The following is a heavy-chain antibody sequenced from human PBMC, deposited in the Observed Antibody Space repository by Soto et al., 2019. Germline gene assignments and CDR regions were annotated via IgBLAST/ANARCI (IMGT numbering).Heavy chain of an antibody. V-gene: IGHV3-30-3*01. J-gene: IGHJ6*02. D-gene: IGHD3-10*01. CDR2: ISYDGSNK. CDR3: ARDSEEWFGEVGSYYGMDV. Sequence: QVQLVESGGGVVQPGRSLRLSCAASGFTFSNYAVHWVRQAPGKGLEWVAVISYDGSNKYYADSVKGRFTISRDNSKNTLYLQMNSLRAEDTAVYYCARDSEEWFGEVGSYYGMDVCGRGTTVTVSS. CDR1: GFTFSNYA.